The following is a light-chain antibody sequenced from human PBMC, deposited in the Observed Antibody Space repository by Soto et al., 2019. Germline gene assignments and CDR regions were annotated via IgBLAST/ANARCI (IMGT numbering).Light chain of an antibody. CDR1: SSDIGTYNF. CDR2: DVS. J-gene: IGLJ1*01. V-gene: IGLV2-14*03. Sequence: QSALTQPASVSGSPGQSITISCTGTSSDIGTYNFVSWYQQHPGKAPKLMTYDVSNWPSGVSNRFSGSKSGNTASLTISGLQAEDEADYYCSSYTASASYVFGTGTKVTVL. CDR3: SSYTASASYV.